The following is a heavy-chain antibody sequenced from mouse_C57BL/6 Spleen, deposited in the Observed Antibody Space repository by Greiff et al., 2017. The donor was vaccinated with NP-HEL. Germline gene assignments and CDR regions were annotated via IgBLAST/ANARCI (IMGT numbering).Heavy chain of an antibody. CDR1: GYTFTSYW. CDR3: AREGYGSHYFDY. D-gene: IGHD1-1*01. Sequence: VQLQQPGAELVKPGASVKLSCKASGYTFTSYWMHWVKQRPGQGLEWIGMIHPNSGSTNYNEKFKSKATLTVDKSSSTAYMQLSSLTSEDSAVYYCAREGYGSHYFDYWGQGTTLTVSS. J-gene: IGHJ2*01. V-gene: IGHV1-64*01. CDR2: IHPNSGST.